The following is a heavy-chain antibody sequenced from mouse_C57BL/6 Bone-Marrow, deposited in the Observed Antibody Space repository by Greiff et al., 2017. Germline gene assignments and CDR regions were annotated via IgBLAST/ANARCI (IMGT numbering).Heavy chain of an antibody. CDR1: GFTFSDYY. CDR2: ISNGGGST. D-gene: IGHD4-1*01. V-gene: IGHV5-12*01. Sequence: EVHLVESGGGLVQPGGSLKLSCAAPGFTFSDYYMYWVRQTPEKRLEWVAYISNGGGSTYYPDTVKGRFTISRDNAKNTLYLQMSRLKSEDTAMYYCARQGNWAWFAYWGQGTLVTVSA. J-gene: IGHJ3*01. CDR3: ARQGNWAWFAY.